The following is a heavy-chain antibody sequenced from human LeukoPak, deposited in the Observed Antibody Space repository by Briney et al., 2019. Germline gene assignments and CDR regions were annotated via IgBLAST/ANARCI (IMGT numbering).Heavy chain of an antibody. CDR1: GFTFNNDA. V-gene: IGHV3-23*01. Sequence: SGFTFNNDAMTWVRQAPGEGLDWVAGISDGGVSTYYADSVKGRFTISRDNSKNTLYLQMNSLRADDTAVYYCARRSTPHYYYCMDVWGKGTTVTVSS. J-gene: IGHJ6*03. CDR2: ISDGGVST. CDR3: ARRSTPHYYYCMDV.